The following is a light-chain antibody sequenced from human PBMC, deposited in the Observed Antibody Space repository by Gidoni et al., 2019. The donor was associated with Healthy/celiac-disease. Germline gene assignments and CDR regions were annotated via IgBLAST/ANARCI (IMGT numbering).Light chain of an antibody. V-gene: IGLV3-1*01. J-gene: IGLJ1*01. CDR3: QAWDSSTGV. CDR1: NMGDKY. CDR2: QDS. Sequence: SSELTQPPSVSVSPGQTASITCSGDNMGDKYACWYQQKPGQSPVLVIYQDSKRPSGIPVRFAGSNSGNTATLTVSGTQAMDEADYYCQAWDSSTGVFGTGTKVTVL.